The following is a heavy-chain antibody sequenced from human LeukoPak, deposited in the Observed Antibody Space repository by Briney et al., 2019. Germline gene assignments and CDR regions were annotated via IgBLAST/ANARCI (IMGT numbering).Heavy chain of an antibody. CDR3: ARDRYSGYDGFGAFDI. CDR1: GGPLTSYY. Sequence: SETLSLTCAVSGGPLTSYYWTWIRQPPGKGLEWIGFIYYRGSTNYNPSLESRVTISIDTSKNRFSLKLSSVTAAYTAVYYCARDRYSGYDGFGAFDIWGQGTMVTVSS. CDR2: IYYRGST. J-gene: IGHJ3*02. D-gene: IGHD5-12*01. V-gene: IGHV4-59*01.